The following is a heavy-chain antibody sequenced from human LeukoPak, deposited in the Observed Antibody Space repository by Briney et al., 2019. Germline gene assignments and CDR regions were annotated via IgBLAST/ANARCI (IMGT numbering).Heavy chain of an antibody. CDR3: ASDWGIAYYGSGSYYTDPLDY. CDR1: GFTFSSYW. V-gene: IGHV3-7*01. CDR2: IKQDGSEK. J-gene: IGHJ4*02. D-gene: IGHD3-10*01. Sequence: PGGSLRLSCAASGFTFSSYWMTWVRQAPGKGLEWVANIKQDGSEKYYVDSVKGRFTISRDNAKNSLYLQMNSLRAEDTAVYYCASDWGIAYYGSGSYYTDPLDYWGQGTLVTVSS.